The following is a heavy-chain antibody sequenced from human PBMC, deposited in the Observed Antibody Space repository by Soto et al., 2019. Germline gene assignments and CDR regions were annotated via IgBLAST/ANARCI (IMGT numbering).Heavy chain of an antibody. J-gene: IGHJ4*02. D-gene: IGHD5-12*01. CDR3: ARDIRGYSRALDY. V-gene: IGHV4-61*01. CDR1: GDPVSSCSDD. CDR2: IYYSGTT. Sequence: PSETLSLSCNVSGDPVSSCSDDWTWVRQPPGKGLEWIGNIYYSGTTNYNPSLQNRVTISIDTSKNQYSPKLTSVTAADAALYYCARDIRGYSRALDYWGQGTQVTVSS.